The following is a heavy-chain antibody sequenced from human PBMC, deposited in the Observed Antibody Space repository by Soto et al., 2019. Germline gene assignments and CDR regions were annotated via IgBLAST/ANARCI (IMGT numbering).Heavy chain of an antibody. CDR1: GGSISSNNYY. Sequence: QLQLQESGPGLVKPSETLSLTCFVSGGSISSNNYYWGWIRQHPGKGLEWIGSMSYSRSTYYNPSINRLVTISVDTSKNQFSLKLTSVTAAATAVYYCASHLRHTNWGGGYFDYWGQGPLVTVSS. CDR3: ASHLRHTNWGGGYFDY. J-gene: IGHJ4*02. V-gene: IGHV4-39*01. CDR2: MSYSRST. D-gene: IGHD7-27*01.